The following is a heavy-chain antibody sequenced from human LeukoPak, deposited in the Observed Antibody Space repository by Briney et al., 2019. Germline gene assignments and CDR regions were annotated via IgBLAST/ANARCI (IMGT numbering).Heavy chain of an antibody. J-gene: IGHJ3*02. CDR3: ARSNYVWGSYRPRQSDAFDI. CDR2: IYYTGST. D-gene: IGHD3-16*02. Sequence: PSETLSLTCTVSGGSISSYYWSWIRQPPGKGLEWIGYIYYTGSTSYNPSLQSRVTISVDTSKTQFSLKLSSVTAADTAVYYCARSNYVWGSYRPRQSDAFDIWGQGTMVTVSS. CDR1: GGSISSYY. V-gene: IGHV4-59*01.